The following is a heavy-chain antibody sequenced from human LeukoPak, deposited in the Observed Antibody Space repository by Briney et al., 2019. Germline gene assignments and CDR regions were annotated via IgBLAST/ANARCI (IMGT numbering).Heavy chain of an antibody. V-gene: IGHV3-11*01. CDR2: ISSSGSTI. D-gene: IGHD6-13*01. Sequence: GGSLRLSCAASGFTFSDYYMSWIRQAPGKGLEWVSYISSSGSTIYYADSVKGRFTISRDNAKNSLYLQMNSLRAEDTAVYYRATGAAAPEVDYWGQGTLVTVSS. CDR3: ATGAAAPEVDY. J-gene: IGHJ4*02. CDR1: GFTFSDYY.